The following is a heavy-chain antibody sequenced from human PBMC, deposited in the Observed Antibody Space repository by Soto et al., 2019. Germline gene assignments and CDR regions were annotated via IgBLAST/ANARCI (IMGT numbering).Heavy chain of an antibody. V-gene: IGHV3-30*18. CDR1: GFTFSSYG. CDR3: AKDLGLLWFGPYYYGMDV. J-gene: IGHJ6*02. CDR2: ISYDGSNK. D-gene: IGHD3-10*01. Sequence: QVQLVESGGGVVQPGRSLRLSCAASGFTFSSYGMHWVRQAPGKGLEWVAVISYDGSNKYYADSVKGRFTISRDNSKNTLYLQMNSLRDEDTAVYYCAKDLGLLWFGPYYYGMDVWGQGTTVTVSS.